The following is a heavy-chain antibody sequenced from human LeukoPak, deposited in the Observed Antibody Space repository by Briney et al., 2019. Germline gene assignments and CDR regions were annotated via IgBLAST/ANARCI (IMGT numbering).Heavy chain of an antibody. V-gene: IGHV1-46*01. J-gene: IGHJ4*02. Sequence: GASVKVSCKASGYTFTSYYMHWVRQAPGQGLEWMGIINPSGGSTSYAQEFQGRVTMTTDTSTSTAYMELRSLRSDDTAVYYCARVERDSGYDFRGDYWGQGTLVTVSS. CDR2: INPSGGST. D-gene: IGHD5-12*01. CDR3: ARVERDSGYDFRGDY. CDR1: GYTFTSYY.